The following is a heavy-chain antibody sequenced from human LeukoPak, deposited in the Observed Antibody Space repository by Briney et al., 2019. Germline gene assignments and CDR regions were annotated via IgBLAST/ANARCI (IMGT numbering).Heavy chain of an antibody. CDR1: GFTFSSYG. V-gene: IGHV3-33*06. Sequence: PGGSLRLSCAASGFTFSSYGMHWVRQAPGKGLEWVAVIWYDGSNKYYADSVKGRFTISRDNSKNTLYLQMNSLRAEDTAVYYCAKDLPSSWYYYFDYWGQGTLVAVSS. CDR3: AKDLPSSWYYYFDY. J-gene: IGHJ4*02. D-gene: IGHD6-13*01. CDR2: IWYDGSNK.